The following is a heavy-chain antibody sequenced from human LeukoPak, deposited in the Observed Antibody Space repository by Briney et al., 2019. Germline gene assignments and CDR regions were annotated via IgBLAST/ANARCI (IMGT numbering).Heavy chain of an antibody. D-gene: IGHD5-18*01. CDR3: AKAAGYSYGYYFDY. CDR2: IYSDGTT. CDR1: GFTVNSNY. Sequence: PGGSLRLSCAASGFTVNSNYMSWVRQAPGKGLECVSVIYSDGTTYYADSVKGRFTISRDNSKNTLYLQMNSLRAEDTAVYYCAKAAGYSYGYYFDYWGQGTLVTVSS. J-gene: IGHJ4*02. V-gene: IGHV3-66*01.